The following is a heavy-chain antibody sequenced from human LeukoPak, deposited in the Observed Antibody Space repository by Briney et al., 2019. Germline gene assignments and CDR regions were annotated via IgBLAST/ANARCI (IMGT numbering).Heavy chain of an antibody. Sequence: PGGPLRLSCAASGFTFSSYAMSWVRQAPGKGLEWVSAFSGSGDSTYYADSVKGRFTISRVNSKNTLFLQMNSLRAEDTAVYYCAKDLTAGAGNRVDFWGQGTLVTVSS. CDR3: AKDLTAGAGNRVDF. D-gene: IGHD6-13*01. CDR2: FSGSGDST. J-gene: IGHJ4*02. CDR1: GFTFSSYA. V-gene: IGHV3-23*01.